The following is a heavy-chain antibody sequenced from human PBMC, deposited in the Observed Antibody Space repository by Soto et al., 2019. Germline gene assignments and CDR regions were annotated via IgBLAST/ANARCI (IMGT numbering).Heavy chain of an antibody. CDR1: GFPFSNSG. J-gene: IGHJ4*02. CDR2: INIYNGKT. V-gene: IGHV1-18*01. Sequence: ASVKVSCKASGFPFSNSGIAWVRQAPGQGLEWMGWINIYNGKTNYAQTLQDRVTLTTDTSTDTAYMELRSLRSDYTAVYYCARQRVWLFLPAFWSQGTLVIGS. D-gene: IGHD3-22*01. CDR3: ARQRVWLFLPAF.